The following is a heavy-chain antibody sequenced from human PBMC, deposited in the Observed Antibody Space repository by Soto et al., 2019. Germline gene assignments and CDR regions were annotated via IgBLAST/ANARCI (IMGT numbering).Heavy chain of an antibody. CDR3: ERXRISGGQSSDAFDI. Sequence: SVKVSCKASGGTFSSYAISWVRQAPGQGLEWMGGIIPILGTANYAQKFQGRVTITADESTSTAYMELSSLRSEDTAVYYCERXRISGGQSSDAFDIWGQGTMVTVS. J-gene: IGHJ3*02. V-gene: IGHV1-69*13. D-gene: IGHD6-19*01. CDR2: IIPILGTA. CDR1: GGTFSSYA.